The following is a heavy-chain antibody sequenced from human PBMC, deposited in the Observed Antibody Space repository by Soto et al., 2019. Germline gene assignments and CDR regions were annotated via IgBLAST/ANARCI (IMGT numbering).Heavy chain of an antibody. V-gene: IGHV3-30*18. CDR1: GFTFSSYG. Sequence: QVQLVESGGGVVQPGRSLRLSCVASGFTFSSYGMHWVRQAPGKGLEWVAIISYDGSNTYYADSVKGRFTISRDNSKNNLXLQMNSLRAEDTSVYYCAKEGGLSGSYYISSSYYFDYWGQGTLVTVSS. D-gene: IGHD1-26*01. J-gene: IGHJ4*02. CDR3: AKEGGLSGSYYISSSYYFDY. CDR2: ISYDGSNT.